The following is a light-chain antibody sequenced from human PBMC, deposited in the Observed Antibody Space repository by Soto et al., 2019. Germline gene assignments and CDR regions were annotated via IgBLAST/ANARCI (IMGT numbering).Light chain of an antibody. CDR2: GVS. CDR3: QQFGTSSLVT. V-gene: IGKV3-20*01. CDR1: QSVNTKY. Sequence: EIVLTQSPGTLSLSPGERATLSCRASQSVNTKYLAWYQQKPGQAPRLLICGVSSRATGIPDRFSGSGSGTDVILTISRVEPEDFAVYYCQQFGTSSLVTFGPGTKVDIK. J-gene: IGKJ3*01.